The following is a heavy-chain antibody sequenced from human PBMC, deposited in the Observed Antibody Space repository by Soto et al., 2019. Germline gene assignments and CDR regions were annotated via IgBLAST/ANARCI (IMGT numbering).Heavy chain of an antibody. Sequence: GGSLRLSCAASGFTFSSYSMNWVRQAPGKGLEWVSYISSSSSTIYYADSVKGRFTISRDNAKNSLYLQMNSLRDEDTAVYYCARHIRFLEWFPYYYGMDVWGQGTTVTVSS. J-gene: IGHJ6*02. D-gene: IGHD3-3*01. CDR2: ISSSSSTI. V-gene: IGHV3-48*02. CDR1: GFTFSSYS. CDR3: ARHIRFLEWFPYYYGMDV.